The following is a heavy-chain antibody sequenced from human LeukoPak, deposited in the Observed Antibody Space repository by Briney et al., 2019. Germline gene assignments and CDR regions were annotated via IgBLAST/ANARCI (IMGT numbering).Heavy chain of an antibody. CDR2: ISYDGSSK. V-gene: IGHV3-30-3*01. J-gene: IGHJ4*02. Sequence: GRSLRLSCAASGFTFSSYAMHWVRQAPGKGLEWVAVISYDGSSKYYAGSVKGRFTISRDNSKNTLYLQMNSLRAEDTAVYYCARSLPYYDFWSGYLPYWGQGTLVTVSS. CDR3: ARSLPYYDFWSGYLPY. D-gene: IGHD3-3*01. CDR1: GFTFSSYA.